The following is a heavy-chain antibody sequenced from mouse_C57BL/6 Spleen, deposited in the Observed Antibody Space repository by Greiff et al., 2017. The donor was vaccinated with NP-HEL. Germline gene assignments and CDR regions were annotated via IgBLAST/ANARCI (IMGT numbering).Heavy chain of an antibody. V-gene: IGHV6-6*01. Sequence: EVQLVESGGGLVQPGGSMKLSCAASGFTFSDAWMDWVRQSPEKGLEWVAEIRNKANNHATYYAESVKGRFTISRDDSKSSVYLQMNSLRAEDTGIYYCTRHYDYGGYFDVWGTGTTVTVSS. CDR1: GFTFSDAW. CDR2: IRNKANNHAT. CDR3: TRHYDYGGYFDV. D-gene: IGHD2-4*01. J-gene: IGHJ1*03.